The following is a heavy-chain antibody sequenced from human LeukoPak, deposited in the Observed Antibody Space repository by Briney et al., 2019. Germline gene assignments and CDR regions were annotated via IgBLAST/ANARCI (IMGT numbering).Heavy chain of an antibody. Sequence: PGRSLRLSCAASGFTFSSYGMHWVRQAPGKGLEWVAVISYDGSNKYYADSVKGRFTISRDNSKNTLYLQMNSLRAEDTAVYYCAKDGDITMIVVAWYYFDYWGQGTLVTVSS. CDR3: AKDGDITMIVVAWYYFDY. CDR2: ISYDGSNK. CDR1: GFTFSSYG. D-gene: IGHD3-22*01. J-gene: IGHJ4*02. V-gene: IGHV3-30*18.